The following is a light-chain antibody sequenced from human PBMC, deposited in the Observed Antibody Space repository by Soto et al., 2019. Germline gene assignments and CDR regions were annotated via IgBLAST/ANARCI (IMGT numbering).Light chain of an antibody. CDR3: QQSYSAPYT. Sequence: DIQMTQSPSSLSASVGDRVTITCRASQSIYSSLNWYHQNPGKAPKLLIYAASNLQSGVPSRFSGSGSGTDFTLSISSLKPEDFATYDCQQSYSAPYTVGQGTKLEI. J-gene: IGKJ2*01. CDR2: AAS. V-gene: IGKV1-39*01. CDR1: QSIYSS.